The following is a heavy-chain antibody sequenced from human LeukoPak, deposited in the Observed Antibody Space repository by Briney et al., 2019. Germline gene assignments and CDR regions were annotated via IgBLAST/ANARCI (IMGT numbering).Heavy chain of an antibody. CDR2: SYYSGST. CDR3: ARGRVSSSTWYSTYYYYFYMDV. D-gene: IGHD1-1*01. Sequence: SETLSCTCTGSGASISSTSYYWGWIRQPPGKGLEWIGSSYYSGSTYYNPSLKSRVTISVDTSKNQFSLKLSSVTAADTAVYFCARGRVSSSTWYSTYYYYFYMDVWGKGTTVTVSS. CDR1: GASISSTSYY. J-gene: IGHJ6*03. V-gene: IGHV4-39*07.